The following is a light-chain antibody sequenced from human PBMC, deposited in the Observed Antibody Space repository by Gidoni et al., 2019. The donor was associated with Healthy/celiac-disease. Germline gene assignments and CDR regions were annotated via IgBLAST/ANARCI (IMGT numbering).Light chain of an antibody. Sequence: DIQMTQSPSSMSASVGDRVTITCRASQRISSYLKWYQQKPGKAPKLLIYAASSLQSGVPSRFSGSGSGTDFTLTISSLQPEDFATYYCQRSYSTPWTFGQGTKVEIK. CDR3: QRSYSTPWT. J-gene: IGKJ1*01. CDR1: QRISSY. V-gene: IGKV1-39*01. CDR2: AAS.